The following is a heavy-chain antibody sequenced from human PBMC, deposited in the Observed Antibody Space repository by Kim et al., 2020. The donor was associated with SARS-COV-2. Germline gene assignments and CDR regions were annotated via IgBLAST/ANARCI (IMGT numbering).Heavy chain of an antibody. J-gene: IGHJ5*02. CDR1: GYTFTSYA. D-gene: IGHD3-3*01. Sequence: ASVKVSCRASGYTFTSYAIHWVRQAPGERLEWMGWINAAKGNTKYSQKFQGRVTITRETSASTVYIEMSSLRSGDTAVYFCARSPLYDFFSSYSPVWSDLWGQGTLVTVSS. CDR3: ARSPLYDFFSSYSPVWSDL. CDR2: INAAKGNT. V-gene: IGHV1-3*01.